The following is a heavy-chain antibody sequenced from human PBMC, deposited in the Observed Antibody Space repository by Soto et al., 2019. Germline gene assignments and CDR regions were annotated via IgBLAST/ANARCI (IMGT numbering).Heavy chain of an antibody. CDR3: ARVNEFIAAAGNYYYYGMDV. J-gene: IGHJ6*02. D-gene: IGHD6-13*01. CDR1: GFTFSSYW. CDR2: INSDGSST. Sequence: EVQLVESGGGLVQPGGSLRLSCAASGFTFSSYWMHWVRQAPGKGLVWVSRINSDGSSTSYADSVKGRFTISRDNAKNTLYLQMNILRAEDTAVYYCARVNEFIAAAGNYYYYGMDVWGQGTTVTVSS. V-gene: IGHV3-74*01.